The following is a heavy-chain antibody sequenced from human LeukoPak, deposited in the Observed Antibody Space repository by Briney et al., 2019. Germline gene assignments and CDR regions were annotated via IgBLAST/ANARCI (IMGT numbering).Heavy chain of an antibody. CDR2: ISAYNGNT. CDR3: ARDNSVGDIAWWFDP. J-gene: IGHJ5*02. V-gene: IGHV1-18*01. Sequence: GASVKVSCKASGGTFSSYAISWVRQAPGQGLEWMGWISAYNGNTNYAQKLQGRVTMTRDMFTTTDYMELSSLRSEDTAVYYCARDNSVGDIAWWFDPWGQGTLVTVSS. D-gene: IGHD3-16*02. CDR1: GGTFSSYA.